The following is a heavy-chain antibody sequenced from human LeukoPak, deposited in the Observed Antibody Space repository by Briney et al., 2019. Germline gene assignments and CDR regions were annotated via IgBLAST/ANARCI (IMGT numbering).Heavy chain of an antibody. CDR1: GGSFSGYY. J-gene: IGHJ4*02. CDR3: ARGNRITIFGVVATTPNDY. V-gene: IGHV4-34*01. CDR2: INHSGST. D-gene: IGHD3-3*01. Sequence: PSETLSLTCAVYGGSFSGYYWSWIRQPPGKGLEWIGEINHSGSTNDNPSLKSRVTISVDTSKNQFSLKLSSVTAADTAVYYCARGNRITIFGVVATTPNDYWGQGTLVTVSS.